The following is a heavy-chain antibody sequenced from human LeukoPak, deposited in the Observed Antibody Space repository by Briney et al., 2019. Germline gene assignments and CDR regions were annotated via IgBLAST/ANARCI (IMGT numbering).Heavy chain of an antibody. CDR3: ARDSAAHCGGDCYSCPDY. D-gene: IGHD2-21*02. CDR1: GFTFSSYS. V-gene: IGHV3-21*01. Sequence: GGSLRLSCAASGFTFSSYSMNWVRQAPGKGLEWVSSISSSSSYIYYADSVKGRFTISRDNAKNSLYLQMNSLRAEDTAVYYCARDSAAHCGGDCYSCPDYRGQGTLVTVSS. J-gene: IGHJ4*02. CDR2: ISSSSSYI.